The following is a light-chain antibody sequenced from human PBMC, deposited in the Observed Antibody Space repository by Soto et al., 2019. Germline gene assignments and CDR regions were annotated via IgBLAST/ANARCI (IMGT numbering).Light chain of an antibody. J-gene: IGKJ4*01. V-gene: IGKV1-17*01. Sequence: DIQMTQSPSSLSASVGDRVTITCRASQGIGSDLGWYQQKPGKAPKRLIYAASSLQSGVPSRFSGRGSGTEFTLTISSLQPEAFATYYCLQHNSYPPTFGGGTKVEIK. CDR3: LQHNSYPPT. CDR1: QGIGSD. CDR2: AAS.